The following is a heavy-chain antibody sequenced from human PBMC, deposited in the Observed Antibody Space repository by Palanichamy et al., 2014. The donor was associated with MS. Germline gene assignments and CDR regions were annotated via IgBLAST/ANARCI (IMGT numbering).Heavy chain of an antibody. CDR1: GYAFPSYG. D-gene: IGHD3-10*01. CDR3: ARLVTYSYGSGRLLDY. V-gene: IGHV1-18*01. CDR2: ISGSTGNT. Sequence: QVQLVQSGAEVKRPGASVMVSCKASGYAFPSYGVSWVRQAPGQGLEWMGWISGSTGNTNYAQKFQGRVTMTTDTSTSSAYMELRSLRSDDTAIYYCARLVTYSYGSGRLLDYWGQGTLVTVSS. J-gene: IGHJ4*02.